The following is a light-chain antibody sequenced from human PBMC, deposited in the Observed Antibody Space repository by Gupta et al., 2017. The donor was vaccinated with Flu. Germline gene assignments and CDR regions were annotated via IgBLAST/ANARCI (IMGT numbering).Light chain of an antibody. J-gene: IGLJ3*02. V-gene: IGLV1-40*01. CDR3: QSYDNSLSGSKV. CDR1: TSNIGAGYD. CDR2: GNN. Sequence: QLVLTQPPSVSGAPGQRVTISCTGSTSNIGAGYDVHWYQQVPGRAPKRLIFGNNNRPSGVADRFSGSKSGTSASLAIAGLQAEDEADYYCQSYDNSLSGSKVFGGGTKLTAL.